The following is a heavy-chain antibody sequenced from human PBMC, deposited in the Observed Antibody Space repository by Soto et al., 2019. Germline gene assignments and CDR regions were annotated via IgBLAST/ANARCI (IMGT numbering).Heavy chain of an antibody. J-gene: IGHJ6*02. V-gene: IGHV4-31*03. CDR2: IYYSGST. CDR1: GGSISSGGYY. D-gene: IGHD4-17*01. CDR3: ARDKATTVTNYYYYYGMDV. Sequence: SETLSLTCTVSGGSISSGGYYWSWIRQHPGKGLEWIGYIYYSGSTYYNPSLKSRVTISVDTSKNQFSLKLSSVTAADTAVYYCARDKATTVTNYYYYYGMDVWGQGTTVTVSS.